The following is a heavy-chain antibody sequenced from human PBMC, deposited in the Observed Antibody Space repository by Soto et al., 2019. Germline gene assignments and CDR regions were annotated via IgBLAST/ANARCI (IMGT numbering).Heavy chain of an antibody. Sequence: QVQLVQSGDEVKKPGASVKVSCRASGYNFTTYGISWVRQAPGQGLEWVGWIRTLGGATNYAQNLQGTVTMSIDTSTSTAYLEVTNLRSDDTAVYYCARALLLVGPASYYYGLDVWGQGTTVTVSS. V-gene: IGHV1-18*01. CDR3: ARALLLVGPASYYYGLDV. CDR1: GYNFTTYG. J-gene: IGHJ6*02. D-gene: IGHD2-15*01. CDR2: IRTLGGAT.